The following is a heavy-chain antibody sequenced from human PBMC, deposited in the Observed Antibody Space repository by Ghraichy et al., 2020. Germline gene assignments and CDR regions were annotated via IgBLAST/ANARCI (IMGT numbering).Heavy chain of an antibody. D-gene: IGHD1-14*01. CDR3: VRSYKDGLRHFDY. CDR1: GFSFTDYW. Sequence: GESLNISCAASGFSFTDYWMHWVRQTPGRGLEWVSHLNIDGTTVNYADSVKGRFTISRDNAKNTMYLQMISLTVEDTAFYYCVRSYKDGLRHFDYWGQGTLVTVSS. J-gene: IGHJ4*02. CDR2: LNIDGTTV. V-gene: IGHV3-74*01.